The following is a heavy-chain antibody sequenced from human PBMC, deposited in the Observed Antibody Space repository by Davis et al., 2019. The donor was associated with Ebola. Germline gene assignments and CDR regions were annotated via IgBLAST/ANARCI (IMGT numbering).Heavy chain of an antibody. D-gene: IGHD3-10*01. J-gene: IGHJ5*02. CDR3: ARDPEGYYYGSGRGFDP. Sequence: ASVKVSCKASGYTFTSYGISWVRQAPGQGLEWMGWISAYNGNTNYAQKLQGRVTMTTDTSTSTAYMELRSLRSDDTAVYYCARDPEGYYYGSGRGFDPWGQGTLVTVSS. V-gene: IGHV1-18*01. CDR2: ISAYNGNT. CDR1: GYTFTSYG.